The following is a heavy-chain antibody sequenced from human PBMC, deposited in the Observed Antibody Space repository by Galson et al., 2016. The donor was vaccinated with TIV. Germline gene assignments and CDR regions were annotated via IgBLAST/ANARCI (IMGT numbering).Heavy chain of an antibody. J-gene: IGHJ4*02. D-gene: IGHD3-22*01. CDR3: ARGGFSGFYNDY. CDR1: GGSISSHF. V-gene: IGHV4-59*11. CDR2: LSHSGIT. Sequence: LTCSVSGGSISSHFWTWIRQPPGKGLEWIGYLSHSGITNYNPSLRSRVTISEDTSKNQFSLTLTSVTAADTAFYYCARGGFSGFYNDYWGQGMLVTASS.